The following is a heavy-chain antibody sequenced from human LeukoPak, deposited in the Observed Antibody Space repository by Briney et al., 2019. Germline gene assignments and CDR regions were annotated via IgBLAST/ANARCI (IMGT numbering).Heavy chain of an antibody. CDR1: GFTFSAYP. V-gene: IGHV3-64*02. CDR2: ISADGDFT. Sequence: GGSLRLSCAASGFTFSAYPMHWARQAPGKGLEYVSGISADGDFTYYGDSVKGRFTISRANSKSTLYLQMGSLGAEDMAVYYCARVSTFHFDSSLDYWGQGALVTVSS. CDR3: ARVSTFHFDSSLDY. J-gene: IGHJ4*02. D-gene: IGHD3-22*01.